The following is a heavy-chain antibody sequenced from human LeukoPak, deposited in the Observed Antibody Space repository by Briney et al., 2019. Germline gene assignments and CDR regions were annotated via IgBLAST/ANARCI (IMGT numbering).Heavy chain of an antibody. CDR3: ARGDGAARFDY. CDR1: GFTFSDYT. CDR2: ISYNGNNK. Sequence: PGRSLRLSCAASGFTFSDYTMHWVRQAPGKGLEWVALISYNGNNKYYADSVKGRFTISRDNSKNTLFLQVNSLRPDDTAVYYCARGDGAARFDYWGQGTLVTVSS. V-gene: IGHV3-30-3*01. D-gene: IGHD6-6*01. J-gene: IGHJ4*02.